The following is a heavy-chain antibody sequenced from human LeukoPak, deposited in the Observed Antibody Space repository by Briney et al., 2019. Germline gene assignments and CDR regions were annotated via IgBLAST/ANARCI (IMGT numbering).Heavy chain of an antibody. CDR2: LSGSGGDI. V-gene: IGHV3-23*01. CDR3: VKDRGYTYGKAFDI. D-gene: IGHD5-18*01. CDR1: GFTFSNYA. J-gene: IGHJ3*02. Sequence: GGSLRLSRAASGFTFSNYAMSWVRQAPGKGLEWVSHLSGSGGDIVYADSVRGRFTISRDNSKSTLYVQMNSLRVEDTAVYYCVKDRGYTYGKAFDIWGQGTRVSVSS.